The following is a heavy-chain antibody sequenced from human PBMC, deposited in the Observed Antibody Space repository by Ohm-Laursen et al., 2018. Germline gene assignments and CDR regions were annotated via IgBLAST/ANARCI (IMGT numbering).Heavy chain of an antibody. D-gene: IGHD3-10*01. V-gene: IGHV3-74*01. CDR2: INSDGSST. CDR1: GFTFSSYW. Sequence: SLRLSCAASGFTFSSYWMHRVRQAPGKGLVWVSRINSDGSSTSYADSVKGRFTISRDNAKNTLYLQMNSLRAEDTAVYYCASRVYGDAFDIWGQGTMVTVSS. J-gene: IGHJ3*02. CDR3: ASRVYGDAFDI.